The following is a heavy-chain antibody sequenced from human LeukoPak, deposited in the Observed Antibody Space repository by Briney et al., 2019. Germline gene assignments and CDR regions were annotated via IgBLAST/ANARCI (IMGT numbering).Heavy chain of an antibody. D-gene: IGHD2-21*02. CDR1: GYTFTSYY. Sequence: ASVKVSCKASGYTFTSYYMHWVRQAPGQGLEWMGIINPSGGSTSYAQKFQGRVTMTRDTSTSTVYMELSSLRSEDTAVYYCARDHTTYCGGDCFPGDYWGQGTLVTVSS. V-gene: IGHV1-46*01. J-gene: IGHJ4*02. CDR2: INPSGGST. CDR3: ARDHTTYCGGDCFPGDY.